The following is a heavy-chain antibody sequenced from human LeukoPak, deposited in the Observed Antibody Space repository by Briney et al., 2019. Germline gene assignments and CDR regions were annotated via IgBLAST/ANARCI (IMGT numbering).Heavy chain of an antibody. CDR2: INWNGGST. CDR1: GFTFDDYA. J-gene: IGHJ4*02. Sequence: PGGSLRLSCAASGFTFDDYAMSWVRQAPGKGLEWVSGINWNGGSTGYADSVKGRFTISRDNAKNSLYLQMNSLRAEDTAVYYCAKPLLRWFGELLSRSLYYFDYWGQGTLVTVSS. CDR3: AKPLLRWFGELLSRSLYYFDY. V-gene: IGHV3-20*04. D-gene: IGHD3-10*01.